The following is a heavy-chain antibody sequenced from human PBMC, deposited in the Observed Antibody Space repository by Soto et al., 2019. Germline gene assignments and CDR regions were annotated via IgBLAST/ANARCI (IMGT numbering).Heavy chain of an antibody. CDR1: GGSISSGDYY. D-gene: IGHD3-10*01. Sequence: QVQLQESGPGLVKPSQTLSLTCTVSGGSISSGDYYWSWIRQPPGKGLEWIGYIYYSGSTYYNPSLKSRVTISVDTSKNQFSLKLSSVTAADTAVYYCAREVAYYYGSGNFNWFDPWGQGTLVTVSS. V-gene: IGHV4-30-4*01. CDR3: AREVAYYYGSGNFNWFDP. J-gene: IGHJ5*02. CDR2: IYYSGST.